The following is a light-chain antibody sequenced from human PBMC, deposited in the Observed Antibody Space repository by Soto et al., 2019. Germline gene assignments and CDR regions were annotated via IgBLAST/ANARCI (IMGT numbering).Light chain of an antibody. Sequence: QSALTQPACLSWSTGQSITISCTGTSSDVGGHNSVSWYRQDPGKAPKLMIYDVSNRPSGVSDRFYGSKSGNTASLTISGLQIEDEADYYCSSFTSSVTYVFGPGTKVTVL. J-gene: IGLJ1*01. CDR2: DVS. CDR3: SSFTSSVTYV. CDR1: SSDVGGHNS. V-gene: IGLV2-14*01.